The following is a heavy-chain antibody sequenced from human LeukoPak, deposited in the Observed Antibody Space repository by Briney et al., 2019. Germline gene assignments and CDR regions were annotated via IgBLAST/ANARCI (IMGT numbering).Heavy chain of an antibody. CDR1: GYTFTSYD. V-gene: IGHV1-2*02. CDR3: ARRPHGSYYFDY. CDR2: INPNSGGT. J-gene: IGHJ4*02. D-gene: IGHD3-10*01. Sequence: AASVKVSCKASGYTFTSYDINWVRQATGQGLEWMGWINPNSGGTNYAQKFQGRVTMTRDTSISTAYMELSRLRSDDTAVYYCARRPHGSYYFDYWGQGTLVTVSS.